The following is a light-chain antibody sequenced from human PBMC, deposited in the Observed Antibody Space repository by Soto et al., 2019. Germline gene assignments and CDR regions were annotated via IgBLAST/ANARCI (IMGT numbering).Light chain of an antibody. J-gene: IGKJ5*01. CDR3: QQLNSYATT. Sequence: DIPLTQSPSFLSASVGDRVTITCRASQGLSSDLAWYQQKPGKAPKLLIYAASNLQSGVPSRFSGSRTGTEFTLTNSSLQPEDFATYYCQQLNSYATTFGQGTRLESK. CDR1: QGLSSD. CDR2: AAS. V-gene: IGKV1-9*01.